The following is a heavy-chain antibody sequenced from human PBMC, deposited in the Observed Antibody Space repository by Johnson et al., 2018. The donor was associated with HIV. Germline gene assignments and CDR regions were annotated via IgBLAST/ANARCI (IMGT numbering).Heavy chain of an antibody. CDR3: ARARVGYSFAGWGTDAFDI. CDR1: GFSFSSYW. V-gene: IGHV3-7*05. D-gene: IGHD5-18*01. Sequence: EVQLVESGGGLVQPGRSLRLSCAASGFSFSSYWMTWVRQAPGKGLAWVASIKQDGSEKYYVDSVKGRFTISRDNAKNSLYLQLNSLRAEDTAVYYCARARVGYSFAGWGTDAFDIWGQGTMVTVSS. J-gene: IGHJ3*02. CDR2: IKQDGSEK.